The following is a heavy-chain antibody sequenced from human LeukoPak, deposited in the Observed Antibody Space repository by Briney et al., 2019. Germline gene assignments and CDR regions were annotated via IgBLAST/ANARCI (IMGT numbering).Heavy chain of an antibody. CDR2: ISSSSSYI. D-gene: IGHD3-22*01. J-gene: IGHJ4*02. CDR1: GFTFSSYS. CDR3: AKAEYYYDSSGYPH. Sequence: PGGSLRLSCAASGFTFSSYSMNWVRQAPGKGLEWVSSISSSSSYIYYADSVKGRFTISRDNAKNSLYLQMNSLRAEDTAVYYCAKAEYYYDSSGYPHWGQGTLVTVSS. V-gene: IGHV3-21*04.